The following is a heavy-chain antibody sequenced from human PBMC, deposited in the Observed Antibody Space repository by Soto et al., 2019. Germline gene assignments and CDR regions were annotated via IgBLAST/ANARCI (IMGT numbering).Heavy chain of an antibody. Sequence: PGGSLRLSCAASGFSFRSYAMHWVRQAPGKGLEWVAVIWYDGVNKYYADSVKGRFTISRDNSNNTLYVQMNSLKAEDTAVYYWVGDPYLPTAGRPPPLPHWGPGTLVTVSS. V-gene: IGHV3-33*08. CDR1: GFSFRSYA. D-gene: IGHD1-1*01. J-gene: IGHJ4*02. CDR3: VGDPYLPTAGRPPPLPH. CDR2: IWYDGVNK.